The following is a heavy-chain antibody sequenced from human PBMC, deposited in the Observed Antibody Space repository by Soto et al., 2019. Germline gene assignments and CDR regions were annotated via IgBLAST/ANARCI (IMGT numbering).Heavy chain of an antibody. V-gene: IGHV3-74*01. CDR2: INSDGTST. Sequence: GGSLRLSCAASGFTFTTYWMHWVRQAPGKGLLWVSRINSDGTSTTYADSVKGRFTISRDNAKNTLYLQMSRLRAEDTAVYYCVRGPRGVHFDYWGQGTLVTVSS. J-gene: IGHJ4*02. CDR3: VRGPRGVHFDY. CDR1: GFTFTTYW.